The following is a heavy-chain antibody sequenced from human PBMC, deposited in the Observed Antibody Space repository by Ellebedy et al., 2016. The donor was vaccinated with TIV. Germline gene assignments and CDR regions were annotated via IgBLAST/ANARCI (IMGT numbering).Heavy chain of an antibody. J-gene: IGHJ4*02. Sequence: MPSETLSLTCSVSGASISSYYWSWIRQPPGKGLEWIGYIYHSGSNNYNPSLKGRVTITADTSKTQFSLKLSSVTAADTAVYYCARHLPNYYDANFFDYWGQGTLVTVSS. CDR1: GASISSYY. CDR2: IYHSGSN. D-gene: IGHD3-22*01. V-gene: IGHV4-59*08. CDR3: ARHLPNYYDANFFDY.